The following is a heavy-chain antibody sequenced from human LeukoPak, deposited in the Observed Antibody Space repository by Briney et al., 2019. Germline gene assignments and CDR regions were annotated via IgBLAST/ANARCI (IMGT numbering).Heavy chain of an antibody. CDR2: INHSGST. CDR3: ARNYDSSGYDWFDP. CDR1: GGSFSGYY. J-gene: IGHJ5*02. V-gene: IGHV4-34*01. D-gene: IGHD3-22*01. Sequence: SETLSLTCAVYGGSFSGYYWSWIRQPPGKGLEWIGEINHSGSTNYNPSLKSRVTISVDTSKNQFSLKLSSVTAADTAVYYCARNYDSSGYDWFDPWGQGTLVTVSP.